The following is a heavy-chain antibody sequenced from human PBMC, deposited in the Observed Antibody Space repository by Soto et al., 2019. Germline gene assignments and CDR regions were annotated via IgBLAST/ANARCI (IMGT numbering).Heavy chain of an antibody. V-gene: IGHV4-39*01. Sequence: PSETLSLTCTVSGGSISSSSYYWGWIRQPPGKGPEWIGSIYYSGSTYYNPSLKSRVTISVDTSKNQFSLKLSSVTAADTAVYYCARHVWRYCSSTSCYRPYYFDYWGQGTLVTVSS. CDR2: IYYSGST. CDR3: ARHVWRYCSSTSCYRPYYFDY. J-gene: IGHJ4*02. D-gene: IGHD2-2*01. CDR1: GGSISSSSYY.